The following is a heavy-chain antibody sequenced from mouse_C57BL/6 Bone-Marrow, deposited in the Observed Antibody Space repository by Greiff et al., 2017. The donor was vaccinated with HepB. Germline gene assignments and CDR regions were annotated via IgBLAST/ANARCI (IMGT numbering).Heavy chain of an antibody. CDR3: ARYSVFYDGYYMDY. V-gene: IGHV7-3*01. Sequence: EVMLVESGGGLVQPGGSLSLSCAASGFTFTDYYMSWVRQPPGQALEWLGFIRNKANGYTTEYSASVKGRFTISRDNSQSILYLQMNALRAEDSATYYCARYSVFYDGYYMDYWGQGTSVTVSS. CDR2: IRNKANGYTT. D-gene: IGHD2-3*01. CDR1: GFTFTDYY. J-gene: IGHJ4*01.